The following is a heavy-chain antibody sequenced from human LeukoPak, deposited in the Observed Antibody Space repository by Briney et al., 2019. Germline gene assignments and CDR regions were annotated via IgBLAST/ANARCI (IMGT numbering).Heavy chain of an antibody. Sequence: SETLSLTCTVSGGSISSYYWSWIRQPPGKGLEWIAYVYYTGSANYNPSLKSRVTISVDTSKKQFSLNLTSVTAADTAVYYCARPAVTMVRGVMSKGYFQRWGQGTLVTVSS. J-gene: IGHJ1*01. D-gene: IGHD3-10*01. CDR2: VYYTGSA. V-gene: IGHV4-59*08. CDR3: ARPAVTMVRGVMSKGYFQR. CDR1: GGSISSYY.